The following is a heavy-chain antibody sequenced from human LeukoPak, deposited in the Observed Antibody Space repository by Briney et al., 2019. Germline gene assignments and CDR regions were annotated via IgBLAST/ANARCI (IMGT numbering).Heavy chain of an antibody. D-gene: IGHD3-22*01. V-gene: IGHV3-74*01. Sequence: GGSLRLSCAGSGFTCSSYWMHWVRQAPGKGLEWVSRIRGDGNDASYADSVKGRFTISRYNAKNTLYLQMNSLRAEDTAVYYCARVITYFDYWGQGILVTVSS. CDR2: IRGDGNDA. J-gene: IGHJ4*02. CDR3: ARVITYFDY. CDR1: GFTCSSYW.